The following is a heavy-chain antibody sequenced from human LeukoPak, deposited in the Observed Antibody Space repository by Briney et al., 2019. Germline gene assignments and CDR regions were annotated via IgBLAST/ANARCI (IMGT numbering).Heavy chain of an antibody. CDR3: AREGSSSLVYYYYGMDV. Sequence: GGSLRLSCAASGFTFDDYAMHWVRQAPGKGLEWVAVISYDGSNKYYADSVKGRFTISRDNSKNTLYLQMNSLRAEDTAVYYCAREGSSSLVYYYYGMDVWGQGTTVTVSS. CDR2: ISYDGSNK. D-gene: IGHD6-6*01. V-gene: IGHV3-30-3*01. CDR1: GFTFDDYA. J-gene: IGHJ6*02.